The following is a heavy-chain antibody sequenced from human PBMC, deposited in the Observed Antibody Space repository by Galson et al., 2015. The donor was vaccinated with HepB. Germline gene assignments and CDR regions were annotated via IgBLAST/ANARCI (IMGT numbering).Heavy chain of an antibody. J-gene: IGHJ6*02. CDR1: GYTFTGYY. CDR2: IYPKSGGT. CDR3: ARDLEWLRVPYYSYGMDV. D-gene: IGHD5-12*01. V-gene: IGHV1-2*06. Sequence: VKVSCKASGYTFTGYYIHWVRQAPGRGLEWMGRIYPKSGGTNYAQKFQGRVTMTRDTSISTAYMELSRLRSDDTAVYYCARDLEWLRVPYYSYGMDVWGQGTTVAVSS.